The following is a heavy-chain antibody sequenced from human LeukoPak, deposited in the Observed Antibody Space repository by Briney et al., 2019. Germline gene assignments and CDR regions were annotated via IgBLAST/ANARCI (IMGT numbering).Heavy chain of an antibody. D-gene: IGHD3-22*01. CDR2: IYTSGST. CDR1: GVSISSGTYY. Sequence: SETLSLTCTVSGVSISSGTYYWNCVRQPAGKGLEWIGRIYTSGSTNYSPSLKSRVTISVDTSKNQFSLKLCSVTAADTAVYYCASSIVVVIYWGQGTLVTVSS. CDR3: ASSIVVVIY. J-gene: IGHJ4*02. V-gene: IGHV4-61*02.